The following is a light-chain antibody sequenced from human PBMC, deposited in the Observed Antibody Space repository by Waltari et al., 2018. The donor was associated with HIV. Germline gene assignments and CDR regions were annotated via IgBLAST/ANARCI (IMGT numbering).Light chain of an antibody. Sequence: DIQMTQPPSSLPASVGDRVTITCRARQNISSFLNWYQQKPGKAPRLLIYAASSLQSGVPSRFSGSGTGTDFTLTISSLQPEDFATYYCQQSYSTPPVTFGPGTKVDIK. CDR2: AAS. V-gene: IGKV1-39*01. J-gene: IGKJ3*01. CDR3: QQSYSTPPVT. CDR1: QNISSF.